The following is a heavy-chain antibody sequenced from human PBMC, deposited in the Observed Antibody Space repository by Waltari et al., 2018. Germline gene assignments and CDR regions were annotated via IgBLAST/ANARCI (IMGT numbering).Heavy chain of an antibody. CDR3: ARVGHLGYCSSTSCYTGIGWFDP. CDR1: GGSISSSSYY. V-gene: IGHV4-39*07. D-gene: IGHD2-2*02. J-gene: IGHJ5*02. Sequence: QLQLQESGPGLVKPSETLSLTCTVSGGSISSSSYYWGWIRQPPGKGLEWIGSIYYSGATYYNPSLKSRVTISVDTSKNQFSLKLSSVTAADTAVYYCARVGHLGYCSSTSCYTGIGWFDPWGQGTLVTVSS. CDR2: IYYSGAT.